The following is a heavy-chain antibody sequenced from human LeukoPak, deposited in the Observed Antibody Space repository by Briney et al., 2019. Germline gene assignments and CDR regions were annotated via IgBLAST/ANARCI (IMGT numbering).Heavy chain of an antibody. CDR2: IYTSGST. CDR1: GGSISSGSHY. CDR3: ARGGMGAFDI. J-gene: IGHJ3*02. V-gene: IGHV4-61*02. Sequence: SETLSLTCTVSGGSISSGSHYWSWIRQPAGKGLEWIGRIYTSGSTNYNPSLKSRVTISVDTSKNQFSLKLSSVTAADTAVYYCARGGMGAFDIWGQGTMVTVSS.